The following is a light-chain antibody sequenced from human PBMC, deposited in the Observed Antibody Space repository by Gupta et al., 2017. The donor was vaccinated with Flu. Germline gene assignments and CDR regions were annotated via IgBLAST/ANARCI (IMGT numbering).Light chain of an antibody. CDR3: QQDDYTPKT. CDR2: RAS. J-gene: IGKJ1*01. CDR1: QSVLYSSNNKNY. Sequence: DILMTQSPASLAVSLGDRATINCKSSQSVLYSSNNKNYLAWYQQKPGQSPKLLIYRASTRESGIRDRFSGNVSGRDFTLTISSLEAEDVAVYYSQQDDYTPKTFGQGTKVEIK. V-gene: IGKV4-1*01.